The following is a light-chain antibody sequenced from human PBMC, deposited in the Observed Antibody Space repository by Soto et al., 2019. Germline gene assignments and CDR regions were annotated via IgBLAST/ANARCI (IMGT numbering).Light chain of an antibody. J-gene: IGKJ4*01. CDR1: QAISSA. CDR2: DAS. Sequence: AIQLTQSPSSLSASVGDRVTITCRASQAISSALAWYQQKPGRAPKLLIYDASTLESGVPSRFSGSGSGTDFTLTISSLQPEDFLTYYCQQFNSYPLTCGGGTKVEIK. CDR3: QQFNSYPLT. V-gene: IGKV1-13*02.